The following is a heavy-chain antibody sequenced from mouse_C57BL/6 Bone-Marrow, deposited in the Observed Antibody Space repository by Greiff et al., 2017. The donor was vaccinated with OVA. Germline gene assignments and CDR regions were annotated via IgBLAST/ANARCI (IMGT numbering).Heavy chain of an antibody. D-gene: IGHD1-3*01. CDR1: GFTFSSYA. Sequence: DVMLVESGGGLVKPGGSLKLSCAASGFTFSSYAMSWVRQTPEKRLEWVATISDGGSYTYYPDNVKGRFTISRDNAKNNLYLQMSHLKSEDTAMYYCARDNLAWFAYWGQGTLVTVSA. J-gene: IGHJ3*01. CDR3: ARDNLAWFAY. V-gene: IGHV5-4*01. CDR2: ISDGGSYT.